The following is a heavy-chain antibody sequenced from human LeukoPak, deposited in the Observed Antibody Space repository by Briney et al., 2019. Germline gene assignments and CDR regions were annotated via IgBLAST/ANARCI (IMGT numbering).Heavy chain of an antibody. Sequence: ASVKVSCKASGHPFTSYDINWVRQAAGQGLEWMGWMNPNSGNTGFAQRFQGRVTMTRNTAISTAYMELSRLTSEDTAVYYCAIHYYDSSGYYNTFDYWGQGTLVTVSS. V-gene: IGHV1-8*01. D-gene: IGHD3-22*01. CDR2: MNPNSGNT. J-gene: IGHJ4*02. CDR3: AIHYYDSSGYYNTFDY. CDR1: GHPFTSYD.